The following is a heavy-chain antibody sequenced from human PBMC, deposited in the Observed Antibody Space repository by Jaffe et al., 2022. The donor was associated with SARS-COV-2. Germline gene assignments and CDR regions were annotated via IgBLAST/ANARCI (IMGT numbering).Heavy chain of an antibody. Sequence: EVQLLESGGGLVQPGGSLRLSCAASGFTFSSYAMSWVRQAPGKGLEWVSAISGSGGSTYYADSVKGRFTISRDNSKNTLYLQMNSLRAEDTAVYYCAKDLMPLHIVVVTAFDYWGQGTLVTVSS. CDR3: AKDLMPLHIVVVTAFDY. V-gene: IGHV3-23*01. D-gene: IGHD2-21*02. J-gene: IGHJ4*02. CDR2: ISGSGGST. CDR1: GFTFSSYA.